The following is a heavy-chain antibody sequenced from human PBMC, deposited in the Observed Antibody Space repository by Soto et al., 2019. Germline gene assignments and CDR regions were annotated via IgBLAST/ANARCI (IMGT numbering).Heavy chain of an antibody. CDR2: IDPSYSYT. CDR3: ARHGVAAAPRPWFDP. D-gene: IGHD6-13*01. J-gene: IGHJ5*02. V-gene: IGHV5-10-1*01. Sequence: PGESLKISCKGSGYSFTSYWISWVRQMPGKGLEWMGRIDPSYSYTNYSPSFQGHVTISADKSISTAYLQWSSLKASDTAMYYCARHGVAAAPRPWFDPWGQGTLVTVSS. CDR1: GYSFTSYW.